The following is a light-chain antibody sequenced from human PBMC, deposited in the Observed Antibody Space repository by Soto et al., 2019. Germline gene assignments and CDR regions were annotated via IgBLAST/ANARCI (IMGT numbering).Light chain of an antibody. V-gene: IGKV1-5*03. J-gene: IGKJ1*01. Sequence: DIQMIQSPSTLSASIGDRVTITCRASQSFATWLAWYQQKPGKAPRLLIYKASSLRSGVPSRFSGSASGTEFTLTVISLQPDDFATYYCQHSRTFGQGTKVEIK. CDR1: QSFATW. CDR2: KAS. CDR3: QHSRT.